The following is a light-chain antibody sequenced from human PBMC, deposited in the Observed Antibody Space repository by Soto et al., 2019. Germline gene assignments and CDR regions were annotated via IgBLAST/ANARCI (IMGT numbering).Light chain of an antibody. CDR3: AAWDDSLNGYYV. V-gene: IGLV1-44*01. J-gene: IGLJ1*01. CDR2: SNN. CDR1: SSNIGSNT. Sequence: VLTQPPSASGTPGQRVTISCSGSSSNIGSNTVNWSQQFPGTAPKLLIYSNNQRPSGVPDRFSGSKSGTSASLAISGLQSEDEADYYCAAWDDSLNGYYVFGTGTKVTIL.